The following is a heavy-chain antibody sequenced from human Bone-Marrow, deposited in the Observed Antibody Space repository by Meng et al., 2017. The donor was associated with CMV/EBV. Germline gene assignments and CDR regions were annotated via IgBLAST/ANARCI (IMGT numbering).Heavy chain of an antibody. CDR2: ISSSSSTI. CDR1: GFTFSSYS. Sequence: GESLKISCAASGFTFSSYSMNWVRQAPGKGLEWVSYISSSSSTIYYADSVKGRFTISRDNSKNTLYLQMNSLRAEDTAVYYCAKWVTIFGVVNPVDYWGQGTLVTVSS. V-gene: IGHV3-48*01. CDR3: AKWVTIFGVVNPVDY. D-gene: IGHD3-3*01. J-gene: IGHJ4*02.